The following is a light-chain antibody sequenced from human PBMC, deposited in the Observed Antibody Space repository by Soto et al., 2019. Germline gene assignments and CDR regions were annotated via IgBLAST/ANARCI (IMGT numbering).Light chain of an antibody. CDR2: GAS. CDR3: QLYGNSPWT. V-gene: IGKV3-20*01. Sequence: EAELTQSPGTLSLSPGERATLSCRASQNVRNNYLGWYQQKPGQAPRLLIYGASIRATGIPDRFSGSGSGTDFTLTITRLEPEDFAVYYCQLYGNSPWTFGQGTKVDIK. J-gene: IGKJ1*01. CDR1: QNVRNNY.